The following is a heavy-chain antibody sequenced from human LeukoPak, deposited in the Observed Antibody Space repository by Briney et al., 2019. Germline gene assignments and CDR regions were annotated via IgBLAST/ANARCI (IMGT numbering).Heavy chain of an antibody. CDR3: TSRRDGYSGGAFDI. J-gene: IGHJ3*02. Sequence: GGSLRLSCAASGFTFSSYAMSWVRQAPGKGLEWVSAISGGGDSTFYADSVKGRFTISRDDSKNTAYLQMNSLKTEDTAVYYCTSRRDGYSGGAFDIWGQGTMVTVSS. CDR1: GFTFSSYA. D-gene: IGHD5-24*01. CDR2: ISGGGDST. V-gene: IGHV3-23*01.